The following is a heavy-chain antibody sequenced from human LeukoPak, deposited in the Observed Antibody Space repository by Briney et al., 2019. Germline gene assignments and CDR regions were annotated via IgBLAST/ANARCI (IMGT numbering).Heavy chain of an antibody. CDR2: IIPIFGTP. CDR3: VHPAYYDSSAYIY. Sequence: GASVKVSCKASGGTFSSYAITWVRQAPGQGLEWMGGIIPIFGTPNYAQKFQGRVTITADESTSTAYMELSTLRSEDTAVYYCVHPAYYDSSAYIYWGQGTLVTVSS. CDR1: GGTFSSYA. D-gene: IGHD3-22*01. V-gene: IGHV1-69*13. J-gene: IGHJ4*02.